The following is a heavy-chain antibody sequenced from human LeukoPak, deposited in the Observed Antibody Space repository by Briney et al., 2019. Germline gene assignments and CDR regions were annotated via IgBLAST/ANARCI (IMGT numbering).Heavy chain of an antibody. CDR1: GVTFSSYA. J-gene: IGHJ4*02. Sequence: SVKVSCKASGVTFSSYAISWVRQAPGQGLEWMGRIIPILGIANYAQKFQGRVTITADKSTSTAYMELSSLRSEDTAVYYCARDLGSSGWFRFDYWGQGTLVPVSS. CDR2: IIPILGIA. CDR3: ARDLGSSGWFRFDY. V-gene: IGHV1-69*04. D-gene: IGHD6-19*01.